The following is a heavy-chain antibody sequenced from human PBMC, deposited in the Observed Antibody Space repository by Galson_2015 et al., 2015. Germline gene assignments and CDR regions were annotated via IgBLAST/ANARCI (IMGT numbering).Heavy chain of an antibody. CDR3: ARAADQYFDY. D-gene: IGHD4-11*01. J-gene: IGHJ4*02. CDR2: INPSDGIT. CDR1: GYTFTTSDY. V-gene: IGHV1-46*01. Sequence: SVKVSCKAFGYTFTTSDYMHWVRQAPGQGLEWMGIINPSDGITNYTQKFQGRVTMTRDTSTSTVYIEVISLRSEDTAVYYCARAADQYFDYWGKGTPVTVSS.